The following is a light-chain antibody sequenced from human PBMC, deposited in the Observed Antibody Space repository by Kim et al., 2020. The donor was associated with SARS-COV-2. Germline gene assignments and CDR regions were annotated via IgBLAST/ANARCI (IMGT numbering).Light chain of an antibody. CDR1: SSDVGGYNY. Sequence: PGQSITISCTGTSSDVGGYNYVSWYQQYPGKAPKLMLYDVTKLPSGVSNRFSGSKSGNTASLTISGLQAEDEADYYCSSYRSSGYVFGTGTKVTVL. V-gene: IGLV2-14*03. CDR3: SSYRSSGYV. J-gene: IGLJ1*01. CDR2: DVT.